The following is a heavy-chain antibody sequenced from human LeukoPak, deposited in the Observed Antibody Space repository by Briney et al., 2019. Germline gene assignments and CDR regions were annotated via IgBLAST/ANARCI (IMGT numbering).Heavy chain of an antibody. D-gene: IGHD3-22*01. CDR1: GGSFSGYY. CDR2: INHSGST. V-gene: IGHV4-34*01. CDR3: ARGRTEGAYYYDSSGYSPFDY. J-gene: IGHJ4*02. Sequence: PSETLSLTCAVYGGSFSGYYWSWIRQPPGKGLEWIGEINHSGSTNYNPSLKSRVTISVDTSKNQFSLKLSSVTAADTAVYYCARGRTEGAYYYDSSGYSPFDYWGQGTLVTVSS.